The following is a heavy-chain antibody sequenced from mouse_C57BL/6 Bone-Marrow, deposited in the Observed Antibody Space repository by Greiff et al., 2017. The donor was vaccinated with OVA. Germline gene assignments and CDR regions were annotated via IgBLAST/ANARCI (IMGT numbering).Heavy chain of an antibody. J-gene: IGHJ2*01. CDR1: GFTFSDYG. CDR3: ARRGFDY. V-gene: IGHV5-17*01. Sequence: VQLQQSGGGLVKPGGSLTLSCAASGFTFSDYGMHWVRQTPVKGLEWVAYISSGSSTIYYADTVKGRFTISRDNAKNTRCLQMTSLRSEDTARYYCARRGFDYWGQGTTLTVSS. CDR2: ISSGSSTI.